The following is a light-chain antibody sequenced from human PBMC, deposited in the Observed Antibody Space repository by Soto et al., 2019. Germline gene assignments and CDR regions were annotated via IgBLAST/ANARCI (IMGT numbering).Light chain of an antibody. Sequence: QSVLTQPASVSGSPGQSITISCTGTISDVGGYNYVSWYQHHPGKAPNLMIYEVLNRPSGVSNRFSGSRSGNTASLTISGLHAEDEGDYYCTSYAGTAPHVVFGGGTKLTVL. CDR2: EVL. J-gene: IGLJ2*01. V-gene: IGLV2-14*01. CDR3: TSYAGTAPHVV. CDR1: ISDVGGYNY.